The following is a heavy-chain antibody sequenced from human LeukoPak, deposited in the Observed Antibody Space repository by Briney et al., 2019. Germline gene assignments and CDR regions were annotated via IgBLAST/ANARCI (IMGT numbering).Heavy chain of an antibody. CDR2: IIPIFGTA. V-gene: IGHV1-69*13. J-gene: IGHJ3*02. Sequence: SVKLSCKASGGTFSSYAISWVRQAPGQGLEWMGGIIPIFGTANYAQKFQGRVTITADESTSTAYMELSSLRSEDTAVYYCARKLYDYGDYLRDAFDIWGQGTMVTVSS. D-gene: IGHD4-17*01. CDR1: GGTFSSYA. CDR3: ARKLYDYGDYLRDAFDI.